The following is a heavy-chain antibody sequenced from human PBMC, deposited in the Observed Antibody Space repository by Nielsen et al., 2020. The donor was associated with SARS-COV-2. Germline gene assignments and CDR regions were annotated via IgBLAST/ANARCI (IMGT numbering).Heavy chain of an antibody. CDR1: GGSISSYY. V-gene: IGHV4-59*12. Sequence: SETLSLTCTVSGGSISSYYWTWIRQPPGKGLEWIGYVSDSGTTNYNPSLKSRVTISLDTSKNQFSLKLSSVTAADTAVYYCARAPITMIVVVNAFDIWGQGTMVTVSS. D-gene: IGHD3-22*01. CDR3: ARAPITMIVVVNAFDI. J-gene: IGHJ3*02. CDR2: VSDSGTT.